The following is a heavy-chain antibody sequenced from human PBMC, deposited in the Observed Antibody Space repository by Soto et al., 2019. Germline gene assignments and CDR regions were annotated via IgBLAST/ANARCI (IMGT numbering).Heavy chain of an antibody. CDR2: IYISGNT. CDR3: ARGVLRYYHYGMDV. Sequence: QVQLQESGPGLVKPSETLSLSCTVSGDSVSSYYWSWIRQLPGRGLEWIGYIYISGNTNYNPSLKCRVTISRDTSKNQFYLNLKSVTAADTAVYYCARGVLRYYHYGMDVWGQGTTVTVSS. CDR1: GDSVSSYY. J-gene: IGHJ6*02. V-gene: IGHV4-59*02.